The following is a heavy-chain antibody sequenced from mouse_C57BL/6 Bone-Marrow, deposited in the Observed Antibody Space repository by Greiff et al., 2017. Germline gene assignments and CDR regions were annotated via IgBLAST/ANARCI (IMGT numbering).Heavy chain of an antibody. D-gene: IGHD1-1*02. CDR2: IDPENGGT. CDR3: NTYGLFDY. Sequence: VQLQQSGAELVRPGASVKLSCTASGFNINDYYMHWVKQRPEQGLEWIGWIDPENGGTEYASKFQGKATITADTSSNTAYLQLRSLTSEDPAVYYCNTYGLFDYWGQGTTLTVAS. CDR1: GFNINDYY. V-gene: IGHV14-4*01. J-gene: IGHJ2*01.